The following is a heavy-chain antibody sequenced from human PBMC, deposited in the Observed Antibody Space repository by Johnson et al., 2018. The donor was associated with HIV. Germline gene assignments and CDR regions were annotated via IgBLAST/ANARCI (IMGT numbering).Heavy chain of an antibody. CDR3: AKDIRAPEVEPHRGDAFDI. Sequence: VESGGGLVQPGRSLRLSCAASGFTFDDYAMHWVRQAPGKGLEGVSGISWNCGSIGYADSVKGRFTISRDNAKNSLYLQMNSLRAEDTDLYYCAKDIRAPEVEPHRGDAFDIWGQGTMVTGSS. CDR2: ISWNCGSI. CDR1: GFTFDDYA. D-gene: IGHD3-10*01. V-gene: IGHV3-9*01. J-gene: IGHJ3*02.